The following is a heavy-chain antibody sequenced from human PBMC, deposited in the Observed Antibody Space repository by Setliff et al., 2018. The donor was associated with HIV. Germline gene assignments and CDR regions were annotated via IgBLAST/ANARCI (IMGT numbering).Heavy chain of an antibody. CDR1: GGSMNNYY. Sequence: LSLTCTVSGGSMNNYYWTWIRQPPGKGLEWIGSISYSGNSLYNSEKTYYNPSLKSRTTISVDTSKNHVSLKLTSVTVADTAVYFCARHWYSSPVTTWGQGTLVTVSS. V-gene: IGHV4-59*05. CDR2: ISYSGNSLYNSEKT. J-gene: IGHJ5*02. D-gene: IGHD1-1*01. CDR3: ARHWYSSPVTT.